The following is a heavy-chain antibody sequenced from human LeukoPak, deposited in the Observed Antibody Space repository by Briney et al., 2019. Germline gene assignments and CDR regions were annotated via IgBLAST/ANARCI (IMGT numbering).Heavy chain of an antibody. Sequence: KSSETLSLTCAVYGGSFSGYYWSWIRQPPGKGLEWIGEINHSGSTNYNPSLKSRVTISVDTSKNQFSLELSSVTAADTAVYYCARQRYGDYITYYYYYMDVWGKGTTVTVSS. CDR1: GGSFSGYY. V-gene: IGHV4-34*01. CDR2: INHSGST. J-gene: IGHJ6*03. D-gene: IGHD4-17*01. CDR3: ARQRYGDYITYYYYYMDV.